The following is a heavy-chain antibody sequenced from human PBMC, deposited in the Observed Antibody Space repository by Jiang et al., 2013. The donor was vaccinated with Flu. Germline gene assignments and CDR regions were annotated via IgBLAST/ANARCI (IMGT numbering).Heavy chain of an antibody. CDR3: ARISGSGGADTFDI. V-gene: IGHV5-51*01. D-gene: IGHD3-10*01. CDR2: IYPGDSDT. CDR1: GYAFSNYW. Sequence: KTSGYAFSNYWIAWLRQMPGKGLEWMGIIYPGDSDTRYSPSFQGQVTISADKSISTAYLQWGSLKAADTAVYHCARISGSGGADTFDIWGQGTMVTVSS. J-gene: IGHJ3*02.